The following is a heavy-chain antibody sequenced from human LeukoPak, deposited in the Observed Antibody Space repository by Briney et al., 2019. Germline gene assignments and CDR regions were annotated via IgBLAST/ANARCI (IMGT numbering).Heavy chain of an antibody. Sequence: GGSLRLSCAASGFPFTNYAMSWVRQAPGKGLEWTSEIGVSDGHTYYAASVKGRFTVSRDNSKNTLYLQMDSLRVEDTAIYYCVPRHCDRITCYAGFDYWGQGTLVTVSS. J-gene: IGHJ4*02. CDR3: VPRHCDRITCYAGFDY. D-gene: IGHD2-2*01. V-gene: IGHV3-23*01. CDR2: IGVSDGHT. CDR1: GFPFTNYA.